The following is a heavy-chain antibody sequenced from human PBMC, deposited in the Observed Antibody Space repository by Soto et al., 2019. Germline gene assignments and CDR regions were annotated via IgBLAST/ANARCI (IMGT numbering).Heavy chain of an antibody. D-gene: IGHD1-1*01. CDR1: GISFNSSG. V-gene: IGHV3-33*01. CDR2: IWFDGSNR. CDR3: ARGNNHFDH. J-gene: IGHJ4*02. Sequence: TGGSLRLSCAASGISFNSSGMHWLRRSPGKGLGWLALIWFDGSNRYYADSVKGRFTISRDNSKNTLYLQMDSLRAEDTAVYYCARGNNHFDHWGQGILVTVSS.